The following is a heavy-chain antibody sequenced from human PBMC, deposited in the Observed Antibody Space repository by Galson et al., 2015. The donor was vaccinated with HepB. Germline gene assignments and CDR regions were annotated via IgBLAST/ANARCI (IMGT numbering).Heavy chain of an antibody. J-gene: IGHJ4*02. V-gene: IGHV1-46*01. D-gene: IGHD1-1*01. CDR1: GYTFTRYF. Sequence: SVKVSCKASGYTFTRYFMHWVRQAPGQGLEWMGMINPSAGSTTYAQKFQGRLTMTRDTSTSTVYMELSSLRSEDTAVYYCARDLGTPTGYWGQGTLVTVSS. CDR2: INPSAGST. CDR3: ARDLGTPTGY.